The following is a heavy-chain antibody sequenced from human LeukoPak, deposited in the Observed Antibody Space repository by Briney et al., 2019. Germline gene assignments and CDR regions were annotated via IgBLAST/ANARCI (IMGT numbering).Heavy chain of an antibody. CDR1: GGSFSGYY. Sequence: PSETLSLTCAVSGGSFSGYYWSWIRQPPGKGLEWIGEINHSGSTNYSPSLKSRVTISVDTSKNQFSLKLRSVTASDSAVYYCARSRGVAGPETYYYYYYYMDVWGKGTTVTVSS. J-gene: IGHJ6*03. V-gene: IGHV4-34*01. D-gene: IGHD6-19*01. CDR2: INHSGST. CDR3: ARSRGVAGPETYYYYYYYMDV.